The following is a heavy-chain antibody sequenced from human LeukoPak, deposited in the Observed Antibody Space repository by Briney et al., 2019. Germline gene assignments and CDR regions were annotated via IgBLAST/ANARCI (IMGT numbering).Heavy chain of an antibody. J-gene: IGHJ4*02. CDR2: IWYDGSNK. CDR3: ARGDSGWVDY. V-gene: IGHV3-33*01. Sequence: GRSLRLSCAASGFTFSSYGMHWVRQAPGKGLEWVSVIWYDGSNKYYADSVKGRFTISRDNSKNTLYLQMNSLRAEDTAVYYCARGDSGWVDYWGQGTLVTVSS. D-gene: IGHD6-19*01. CDR1: GFTFSSYG.